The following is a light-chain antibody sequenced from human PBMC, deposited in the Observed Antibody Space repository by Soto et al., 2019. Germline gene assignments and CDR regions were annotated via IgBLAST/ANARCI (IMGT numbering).Light chain of an antibody. V-gene: IGKV3-11*01. J-gene: IGKJ3*01. Sequence: EIVLTQSPATLSLSPGERATLSCRASQSIRSYLAWYQQKPGQAPRLLIYDASNRATGIPARFSGSGSGTDFTPTISSLHPEDFAVHYCQQRSNWPRDTFGPGTKVDIK. CDR1: QSIRSY. CDR3: QQRSNWPRDT. CDR2: DAS.